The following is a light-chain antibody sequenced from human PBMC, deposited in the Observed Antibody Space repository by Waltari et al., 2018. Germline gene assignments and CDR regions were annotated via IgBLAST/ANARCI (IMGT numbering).Light chain of an antibody. Sequence: DIVMTQSPDSLAVSLGESATINCKSSQSGLYNSNNNNYLAWYQQKQGQPPKLLIYCASTREAGVPDRFGGSGARTDFPTTISRLHAEDVAVYYCQQYYSLWTFGQGTKVEIK. CDR2: CAS. CDR1: QSGLYNSNNNNY. CDR3: QQYYSLWT. J-gene: IGKJ1*01. V-gene: IGKV4-1*01.